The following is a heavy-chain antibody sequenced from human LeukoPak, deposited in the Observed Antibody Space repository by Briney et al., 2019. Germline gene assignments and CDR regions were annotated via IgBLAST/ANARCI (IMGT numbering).Heavy chain of an antibody. Sequence: PGGSLRLSCAASGFTFSSYAMSWVRQAPGKGLEWVSAISGSGGSTYYADSVKGRFTISRDNSKNTLYLQMNSLRAEGTAVYYCAKSLYSRGWFDPWGQGTLVTVSS. J-gene: IGHJ5*02. V-gene: IGHV3-23*01. CDR1: GFTFSSYA. CDR2: ISGSGGST. CDR3: AKSLYSRGWFDP. D-gene: IGHD2-15*01.